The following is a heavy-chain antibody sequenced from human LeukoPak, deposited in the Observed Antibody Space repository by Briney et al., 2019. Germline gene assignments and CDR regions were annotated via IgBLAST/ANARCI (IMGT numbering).Heavy chain of an antibody. J-gene: IGHJ5*02. CDR3: ARLSYYYDST. Sequence: SETLSLTCTVSGGSISSGSYYSSWIRQPAGKGLEWIGRIHTSGSTNQNPSLKSRVTISVDTSKNQFFLKLSSVTAADTAVYYCARLSYYYDSTWGQGTLVTVSS. CDR1: GGSISSGSYY. CDR2: IHTSGST. D-gene: IGHD3-22*01. V-gene: IGHV4-61*02.